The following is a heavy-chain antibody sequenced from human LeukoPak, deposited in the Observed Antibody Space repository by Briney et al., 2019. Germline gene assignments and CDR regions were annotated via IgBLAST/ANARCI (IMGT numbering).Heavy chain of an antibody. D-gene: IGHD6-13*01. Sequence: PAGSLRLSCVASGFTGSDYYMRWVRQAPGKGLEWVAVIWYDGSNKYYADSVKGRFTISRDNSKNTLYLQMNSLRAEDTAVYYCAIHSSSWYFQHWGQGTLVTVSS. J-gene: IGHJ1*01. CDR2: IWYDGSNK. CDR1: GFTGSDYY. V-gene: IGHV3-33*08. CDR3: AIHSSSWYFQH.